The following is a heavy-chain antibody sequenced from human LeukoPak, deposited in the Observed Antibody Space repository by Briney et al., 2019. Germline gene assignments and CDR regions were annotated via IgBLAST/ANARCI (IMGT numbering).Heavy chain of an antibody. J-gene: IGHJ3*02. CDR1: GYTFTSYG. CDR3: ARDRVVGNNDAFDI. CDR2: ISAYNGNT. D-gene: IGHD6-19*01. V-gene: IGHV1-18*01. Sequence: EASVKVSCKASGYTFTSYGISWVRQAPGQGLEWMGWISAYNGNTNYAQTLQGRVTMTTDTSTTTAYMELRSLRSDDTAVYYCARDRVVGNNDAFDIWGQGTMVTVSS.